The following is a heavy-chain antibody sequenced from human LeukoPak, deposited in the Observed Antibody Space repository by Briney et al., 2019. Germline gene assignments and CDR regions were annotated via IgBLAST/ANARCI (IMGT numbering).Heavy chain of an antibody. CDR1: GGSISYY. J-gene: IGHJ4*02. Sequence: SETLSLTCTVSGGSISYYWSWIRQSPGKGLEWIGYIYHSGSTYYNSSLKSRVTMSVDTAKNQFSLKMSSVTAADTAVYYCAKVAGSGGGNSPFDYWGQGILVTVSS. V-gene: IGHV4-59*04. CDR3: AKVAGSGGGNSPFDY. CDR2: IYHSGST. D-gene: IGHD4-23*01.